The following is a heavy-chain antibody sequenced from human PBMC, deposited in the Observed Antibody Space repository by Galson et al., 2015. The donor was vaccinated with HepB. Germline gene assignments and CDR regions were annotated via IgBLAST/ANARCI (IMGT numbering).Heavy chain of an antibody. V-gene: IGHV3-21*01. Sequence: SLRLSCAASGFTFSSYSMNWVRQAPGKGLEWVSSISSSSSYIYYADSVKSRFTISRDNAKNSLYLQMNSLRAEDTAVYYCARGIGDSSSSDAFDIWGQGTMVPVSS. CDR3: ARGIGDSSSSDAFDI. CDR1: GFTFSSYS. CDR2: ISSSSSYI. J-gene: IGHJ3*02. D-gene: IGHD6-6*01.